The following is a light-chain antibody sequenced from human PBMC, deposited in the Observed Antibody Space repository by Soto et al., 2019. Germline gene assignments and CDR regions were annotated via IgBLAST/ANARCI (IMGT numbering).Light chain of an antibody. CDR2: KPS. CDR3: VEVTHFPWA. V-gene: IGKV2-24*01. CDR1: QSLVHSDGNTY. J-gene: IGKJ4*01. Sequence: DMVITQTPLSSPVTLGQPAAISCTSSQSLVHSDGNTYLSWLQQRPGQPPILLIHKPSNRFSGVPDRFRGSGEGIEFSLTVSTVEPDDVGIYYCVEVTHFPWACGRGTKVDSK.